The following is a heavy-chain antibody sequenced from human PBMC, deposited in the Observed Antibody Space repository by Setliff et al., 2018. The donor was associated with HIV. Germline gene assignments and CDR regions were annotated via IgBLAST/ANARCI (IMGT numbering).Heavy chain of an antibody. CDR2: IYNGGAS. V-gene: IGHV4-39*07. CDR3: ARVYYYDSSGYSEPYYMDV. Sequence: SETLSLTCMVSGDSINSGSYYWGWIRQPPGKGLEWIGTIYNGGASHYNPSLKSRVSISVDTSKNQFSLKLSSVTAADTAVYYCARVYYYDSSGYSEPYYMDVWGKGTTVTVSS. D-gene: IGHD3-22*01. CDR1: GDSINSGSYY. J-gene: IGHJ6*03.